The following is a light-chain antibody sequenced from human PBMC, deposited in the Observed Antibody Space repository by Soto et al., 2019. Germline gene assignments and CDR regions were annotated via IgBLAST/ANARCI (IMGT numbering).Light chain of an antibody. J-gene: IGKJ1*01. CDR2: KAS. CDR1: QTISSW. CDR3: QQSYRIPWT. V-gene: IGKV1-5*03. Sequence: DIQMTQSPSTLSASVGARVTITCRASQTISSWLAWYQQKPGKAPNLLIYKASTLKSGVPSRFSGSRYGTAGTITIGSLQTEDCETYYCQQSYRIPWTFGQGTKVDIK.